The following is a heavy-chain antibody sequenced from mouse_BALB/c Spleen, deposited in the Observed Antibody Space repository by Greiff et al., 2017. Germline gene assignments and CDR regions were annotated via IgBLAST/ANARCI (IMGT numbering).Heavy chain of an antibody. D-gene: IGHD1-2*01. Sequence: EVHLVESGGGLVQPGGSRKLSCAASGFTFSSFGMHWVRQAPEKGLEWVAYISSGSRTIYYADTVKGRFTISRDNPKNTLFLQMTSLRSEDTAMYYCAREDYYGYGFAYWGQGTLVTVSA. J-gene: IGHJ3*01. CDR3: AREDYYGYGFAY. CDR2: ISSGSRTI. V-gene: IGHV5-17*02. CDR1: GFTFSSFG.